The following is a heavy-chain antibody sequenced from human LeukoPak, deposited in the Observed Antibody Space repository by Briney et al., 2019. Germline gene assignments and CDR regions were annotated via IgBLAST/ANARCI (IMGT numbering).Heavy chain of an antibody. Sequence: GGSLRLSCAASGFTFSSYSTNWVRQAPGKGLEWVSYISSSSSTIYYADSVKGRFTISRDNAKNSLYLQMNSLRAEDTAVYYCARRCGGDCLNDAFDIWGQGTMVTVSS. D-gene: IGHD2-21*02. CDR3: ARRCGGDCLNDAFDI. CDR1: GFTFSSYS. J-gene: IGHJ3*02. V-gene: IGHV3-48*04. CDR2: ISSSSSTI.